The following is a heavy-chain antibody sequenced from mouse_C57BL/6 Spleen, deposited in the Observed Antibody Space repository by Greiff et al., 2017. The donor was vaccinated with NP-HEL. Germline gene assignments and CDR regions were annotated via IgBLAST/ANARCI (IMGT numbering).Heavy chain of an antibody. D-gene: IGHD2-2*01. J-gene: IGHJ1*03. CDR2: IDPENGDT. V-gene: IGHV14-4*01. Sequence: EVQLQQSGAELVRPGASVKLSCTASGFNIKDDYMHWVKQRPDQGLEWIGWIDPENGDTEYASKFQGKATITADTSSNTAYLQLSSLTSEDTAVYYCTRGNDVPYWYFDVWGTGTTVTVSS. CDR1: GFNIKDDY. CDR3: TRGNDVPYWYFDV.